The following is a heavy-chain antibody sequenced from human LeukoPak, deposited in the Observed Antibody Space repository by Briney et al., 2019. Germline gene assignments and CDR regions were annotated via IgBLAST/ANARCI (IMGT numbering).Heavy chain of an antibody. D-gene: IGHD6-13*01. Sequence: SETLSLTCTVSGGSISSYHWSWIRQPPGKGLEWIGYIYYSGSTNYNPSLKSRVTISVDTSKNQFSLKLSSVTAADTAVYYCAKVSAGVSCPFDYWGQGTLVTVSS. CDR1: GGSISSYH. CDR2: IYYSGST. V-gene: IGHV4-59*08. CDR3: AKVSAGVSCPFDY. J-gene: IGHJ4*02.